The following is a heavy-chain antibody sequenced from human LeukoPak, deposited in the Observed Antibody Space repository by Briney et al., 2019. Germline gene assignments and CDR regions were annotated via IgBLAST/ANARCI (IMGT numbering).Heavy chain of an antibody. CDR2: IYYSGSP. CDR3: ARWRTARTGFDY. CDR1: GGSISSNSYY. J-gene: IGHJ4*02. V-gene: IGHV4-39*01. Sequence: SETLSLTCTVSGGSISSNSYYWGWIRQPPGKGLEWIGSIYYSGSPSYNPSLKSRVTISVDTSKNQFPLKVISVTAADTAVYYCARWRTARTGFDYWGQGTLVTVSS. D-gene: IGHD3/OR15-3a*01.